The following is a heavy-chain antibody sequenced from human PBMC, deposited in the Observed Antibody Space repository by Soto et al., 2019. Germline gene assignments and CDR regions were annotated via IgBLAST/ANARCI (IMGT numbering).Heavy chain of an antibody. CDR3: ARDSGRSDVVQAAISAMEV. Sequence: GASVKVSCKAPGGTFSSYTISWVRQAPGQGLEWMGWISAYNGNTNYAQKLQGRVTMTTDTSTSTAYMELSSLRSEDTAVYYCARDSGRSDVVQAAISAMEVWGQGTTVTLSS. CDR1: GGTFSSYT. J-gene: IGHJ6*02. CDR2: ISAYNGNT. D-gene: IGHD2-2*01. V-gene: IGHV1-18*01.